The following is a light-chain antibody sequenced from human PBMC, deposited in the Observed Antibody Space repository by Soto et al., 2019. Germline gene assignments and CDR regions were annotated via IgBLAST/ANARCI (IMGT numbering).Light chain of an antibody. J-gene: IGKJ4*01. Sequence: EIVLTQSPGTLSLSPGERATLSCRASQSVSSSYLACYQQKPGQAPRLLIYGASSRATGIPDRFSGSGSGTDFTRTISRLEPEDFAVYYCQQYGSSPLTFGGGNNVELK. CDR3: QQYGSSPLT. V-gene: IGKV3-20*01. CDR2: GAS. CDR1: QSVSSSY.